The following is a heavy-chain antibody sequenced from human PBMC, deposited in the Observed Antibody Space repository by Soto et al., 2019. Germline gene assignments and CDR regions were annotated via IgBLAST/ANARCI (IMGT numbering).Heavy chain of an antibody. CDR2: INHSGST. J-gene: IGHJ4*02. CDR1: GGSFSGYY. V-gene: IGHV4-34*01. D-gene: IGHD5-12*01. Sequence: QVQLQQWGAGLLKPSETLSLTCAVYGGSFSGYYWSWIRQPPGKGLEWIGEINHSGSTNYNPSLKSRVTISVDTSKNQFSLKLSSVTAAGTAVYYCARGGYSGYVHWGQGTLVTVSS. CDR3: ARGGYSGYVH.